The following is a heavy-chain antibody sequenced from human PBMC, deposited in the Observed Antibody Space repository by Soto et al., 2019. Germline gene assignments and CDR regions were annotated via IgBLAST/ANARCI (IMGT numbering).Heavy chain of an antibody. CDR3: ARTHRDPYYYYYGMDV. J-gene: IGHJ6*02. CDR1: EFPFSDYY. Sequence: QVQLVESGGGSVKPGGSLRLSCAASEFPFSDYYMNWVRQAPGKGLEWVSYISSSGDTIYYADSVKGRFTISRDNAKSSLYLPINSLRAEDTAVYYCARTHRDPYYYYYGMDVCGQGTTVTVSS. V-gene: IGHV3-11*01. CDR2: ISSSGDTI.